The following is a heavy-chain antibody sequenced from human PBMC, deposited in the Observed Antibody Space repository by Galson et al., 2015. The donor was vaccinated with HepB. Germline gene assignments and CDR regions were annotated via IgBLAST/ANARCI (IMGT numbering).Heavy chain of an antibody. J-gene: IGHJ5*02. CDR3: ARVPTYYYDSLSGTVHWFDP. CDR1: GYTFTSYD. V-gene: IGHV1-8*01. CDR2: MNPNSGNT. D-gene: IGHD3-22*01. Sequence: SVKVSCKASGYTFTSYDINWVRQATGQGLEWMGWMNPNSGNTGYAQKFQGRVTMTRNTSISTAYMELSSLRSEDTAVYYCARVPTYYYDSLSGTVHWFDPWGQGTLVTVSS.